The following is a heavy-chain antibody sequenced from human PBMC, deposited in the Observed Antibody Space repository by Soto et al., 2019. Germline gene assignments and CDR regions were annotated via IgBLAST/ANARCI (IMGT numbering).Heavy chain of an antibody. CDR1: GNSFTRSW. V-gene: IGHV5-51*01. CDR2: IYPGDSDT. D-gene: IGHD2-15*01. Sequence: GESLKISCQGSGNSFTRSWIGWVRHMPGKGLECMGIIYPGDSDTRYSPSIEGQVTISADKSTSTAYLQRSSLKASDTAIYYCARREFGGDAFAICRQVTAVTV. CDR3: ARREFGGDAFAI. J-gene: IGHJ3*02.